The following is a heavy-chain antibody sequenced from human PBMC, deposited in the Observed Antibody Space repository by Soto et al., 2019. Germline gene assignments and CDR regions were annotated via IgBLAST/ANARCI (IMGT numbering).Heavy chain of an antibody. V-gene: IGHV4-31*03. D-gene: IGHD2-2*01. CDR1: GGSISSGGYY. J-gene: IGHJ5*02. CDR3: ARQVVPSAMGGWFDP. Sequence: QVQLQESGPGLVKPSQTLSLTCTVSGGSISSGGYYWSWIRQHPGKGLEWIGYIYYSGSTYYNPSLKSRVTIPVDTSKNQFSLKLSSVTAADTAVYYCARQVVPSAMGGWFDPWGQGTLVTVSS. CDR2: IYYSGST.